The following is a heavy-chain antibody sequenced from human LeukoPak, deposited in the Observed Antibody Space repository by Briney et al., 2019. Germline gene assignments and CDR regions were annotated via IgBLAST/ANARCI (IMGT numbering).Heavy chain of an antibody. D-gene: IGHD2-15*01. CDR3: ASHGQGYCSGGSCYRYYYYYGMDV. V-gene: IGHV3-23*01. J-gene: IGHJ6*02. Sequence: PGGSLRLSCAASGFTFSSYAMSRVRQAPGKGLEWVSAISGSGGSTYYADSVKGRFTISRDNSKNTLYLQMNSLRAEDTAVYYCASHGQGYCSGGSCYRYYYYYGMDVWGQGTTVTVSS. CDR1: GFTFSSYA. CDR2: ISGSGGST.